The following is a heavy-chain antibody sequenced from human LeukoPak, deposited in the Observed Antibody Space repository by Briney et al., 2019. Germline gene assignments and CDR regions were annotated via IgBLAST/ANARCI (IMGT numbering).Heavy chain of an antibody. CDR1: GFTFTSYW. J-gene: IGHJ4*02. V-gene: IGHV3-7*01. Sequence: GGSLRLSCAASGFTFTSYWMNWVRQAPGKGLEWVANIKQDGSAKYYVDSVKGRLTISRDNAKSLLYLQMNSLRAEDAAVYYCAGGQGFLIDYWGQGTLVTVSS. CDR2: IKQDGSAK. D-gene: IGHD3-3*01. CDR3: AGGQGFLIDY.